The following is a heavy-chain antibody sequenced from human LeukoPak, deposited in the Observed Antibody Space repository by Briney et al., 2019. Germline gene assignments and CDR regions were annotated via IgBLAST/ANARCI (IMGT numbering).Heavy chain of an antibody. CDR3: AKDMDSSGYYFDS. V-gene: IGHV3-11*04. D-gene: IGHD3-22*01. Sequence: PGGSLRLSCAASGFTFSDYYMSWIRQAPGKGLEWVSYISSSGNTKYYADSVKGRFTISRDNAKNSLYLQMNSLRAEDTAVYYCAKDMDSSGYYFDSWGQGTLVTVSS. CDR1: GFTFSDYY. CDR2: ISSSGNTK. J-gene: IGHJ4*02.